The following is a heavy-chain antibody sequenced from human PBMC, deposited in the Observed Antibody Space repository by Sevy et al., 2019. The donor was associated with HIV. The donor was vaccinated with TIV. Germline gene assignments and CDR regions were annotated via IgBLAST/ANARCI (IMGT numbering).Heavy chain of an antibody. Sequence: ASVKVSCKASGGTFSSYAISWVRQAPGQGLEWMGGIIPIFGTANYARKFQGRVTITADESTSTAYMELSSLRSEDTAVYYCARDLSGYSHDAFDIWGQGTMVTVSS. J-gene: IGHJ3*02. V-gene: IGHV1-69*13. D-gene: IGHD3-22*01. CDR1: GGTFSSYA. CDR2: IIPIFGTA. CDR3: ARDLSGYSHDAFDI.